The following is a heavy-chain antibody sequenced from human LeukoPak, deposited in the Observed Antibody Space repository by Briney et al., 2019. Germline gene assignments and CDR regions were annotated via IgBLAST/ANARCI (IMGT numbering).Heavy chain of an antibody. CDR2: ISYDGSNK. J-gene: IGHJ4*02. V-gene: IGHV3-30-3*01. Sequence: GRSLRLSCAASGFTFSSYAMHWVRQAPGKGLEWVAVISYDGSNKYYADSVKGRFTISRDNSKNTLYLQMNSLRAEDTAVYYCAGRPYGTLDYWGQGTLVTVSS. CDR3: AGRPYGTLDY. CDR1: GFTFSSYA. D-gene: IGHD4-17*01.